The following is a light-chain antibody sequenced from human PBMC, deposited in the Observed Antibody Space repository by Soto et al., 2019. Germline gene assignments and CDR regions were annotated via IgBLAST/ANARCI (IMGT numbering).Light chain of an antibody. CDR1: QSVNSN. CDR3: QQLNSYPLT. CDR2: GAS. J-gene: IGKJ3*01. V-gene: IGKV3-15*01. Sequence: EIVMTQSPATLSVSPGERATLSCRASQSVNSNLAWYQQKPGQAPRLLIYGASTRATGIPARFSGSGSGTEFTLTISSLQTEDFATYYCQQLNSYPLTFGPGTKVDI.